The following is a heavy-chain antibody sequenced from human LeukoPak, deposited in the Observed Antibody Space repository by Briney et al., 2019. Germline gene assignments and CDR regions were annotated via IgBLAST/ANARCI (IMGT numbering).Heavy chain of an antibody. CDR1: GYTFSNHG. Sequence: ASVMVSCKTPGYTFSNHGISWVRQAPGQGPEWMGWISGYNGNINYVQKFRGRVTVTTDTSTSTACMELRSLRSDDTAVYYCARDLSLGRHDDGEPFDYWGQGTLVTVSS. J-gene: IGHJ4*02. CDR3: ARDLSLGRHDDGEPFDY. D-gene: IGHD4-17*01. CDR2: ISGYNGNI. V-gene: IGHV1-18*01.